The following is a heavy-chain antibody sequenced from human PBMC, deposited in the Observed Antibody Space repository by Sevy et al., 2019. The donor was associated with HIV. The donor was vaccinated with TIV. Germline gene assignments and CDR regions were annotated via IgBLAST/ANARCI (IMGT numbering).Heavy chain of an antibody. V-gene: IGHV1-46*01. D-gene: IGHD2-15*01. CDR3: ARGLAKAATEDYLDY. CDR1: GYTFTSYY. CDR2: INPSGGST. Sequence: ASVKVSCKASGYTFTSYYMHWVRQAPGQGLEWMGIINPSGGSTSYAQKFQGRVTMTRDTSTSTVYMELSSLRSEDTAVYYCARGLAKAATEDYLDYWGQGTQVTVSS. J-gene: IGHJ4*02.